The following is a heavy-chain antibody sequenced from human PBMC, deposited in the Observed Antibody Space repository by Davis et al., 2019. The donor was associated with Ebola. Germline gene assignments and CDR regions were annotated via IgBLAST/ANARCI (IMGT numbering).Heavy chain of an antibody. CDR1: GFTFSSYW. J-gene: IGHJ4*02. V-gene: IGHV3-7*03. D-gene: IGHD4-17*01. CDR3: AREGYGDYVDY. Sequence: PGGSLRLSCAASGFTFSSYWMSWVRQAPGKGLEWVANIKQDGSEKYYVDSVKGRFTISRDNSKNTLYLQMNSLRAEDTAVYYCAREGYGDYVDYWGQGTLVTVSS. CDR2: IKQDGSEK.